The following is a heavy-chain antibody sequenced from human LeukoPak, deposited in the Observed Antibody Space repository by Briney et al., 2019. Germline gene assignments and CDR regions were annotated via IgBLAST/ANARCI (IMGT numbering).Heavy chain of an antibody. V-gene: IGHV4-4*07. D-gene: IGHD1-1*01. CDR1: GGSISSYY. J-gene: IGHJ6*02. Sequence: SETLSLTCTVSGGSISSYYWSWIRQPPGKGLEWIGRIYTSGSSNYNPSLKSRVSMSVDTSKNQFSLKLSSVTAADTAVYYCASQVQDYYYGMDVWGQGTTVTVSS. CDR3: ASQVQDYYYGMDV. CDR2: IYTSGSS.